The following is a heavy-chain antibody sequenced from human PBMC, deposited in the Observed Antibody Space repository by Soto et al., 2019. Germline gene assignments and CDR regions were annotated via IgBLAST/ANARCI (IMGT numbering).Heavy chain of an antibody. J-gene: IGHJ6*02. D-gene: IGHD3-10*01. CDR1: GYSLTSYW. CDR2: IYPGDSDT. Sequence: PGESLKISCKGSGYSLTSYWIGWVRQMPGKGLEWMGIIYPGDSDTRYSPSFQGQVTISADKSISTAYLQWSSLKASDTAMYYCARFMGFGEYNYYYYYGMDVWGQGTTVTVSS. V-gene: IGHV5-51*01. CDR3: ARFMGFGEYNYYYYYGMDV.